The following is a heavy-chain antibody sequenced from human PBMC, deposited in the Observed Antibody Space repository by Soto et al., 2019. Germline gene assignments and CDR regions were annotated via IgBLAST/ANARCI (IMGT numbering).Heavy chain of an antibody. J-gene: IGHJ4*02. Sequence: QITLKESGPTRVRPTQTLTLTCTFSGFSLSTNGVGLGWIRQSPGKALERLALIYWDDDKRYSPSLKSRLTNTKDTSKNQVVLTMTNMDPVDTATYYCAHTAGLQGNWNGGYFDFWGRGALVTVSS. V-gene: IGHV2-5*02. CDR2: IYWDDDK. CDR1: GFSLSTNGVG. CDR3: AHTAGLQGNWNGGYFDF. D-gene: IGHD1-1*01.